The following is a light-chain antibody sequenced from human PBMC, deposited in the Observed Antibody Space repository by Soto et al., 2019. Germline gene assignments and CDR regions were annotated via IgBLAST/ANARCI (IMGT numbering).Light chain of an antibody. CDR3: QQYNSYPLT. CDR1: QSISSW. J-gene: IGKJ4*01. Sequence: DIHMTPSPSTLSASLGDRVTNTCRASQSISSWLAWYQQKPGKAPKLLIYDASSLESGVPSRFSGSGSGTEFTLTISSLQPDDFATYYCQQYNSYPLTFGGGTKVDIK. CDR2: DAS. V-gene: IGKV1-5*01.